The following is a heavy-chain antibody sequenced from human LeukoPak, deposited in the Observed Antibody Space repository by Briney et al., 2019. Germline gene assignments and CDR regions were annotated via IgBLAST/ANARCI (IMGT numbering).Heavy chain of an antibody. CDR2: IYYSGST. J-gene: IGHJ4*02. Sequence: PSETLSLTCIVSGGSISSGDYYWSWIRQPPGKGLEWVGYIYYSGSTYYNPSLKSRVTISVDTSKNQFSLKLSSVTAADTAVYYCARDGYRDTPDYWGQGTLVTVSS. CDR1: GGSISSGDYY. CDR3: ARDGYRDTPDY. D-gene: IGHD5-24*01. V-gene: IGHV4-30-4*01.